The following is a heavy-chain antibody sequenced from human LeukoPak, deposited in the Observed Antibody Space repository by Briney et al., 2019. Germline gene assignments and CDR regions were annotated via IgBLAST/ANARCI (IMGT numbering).Heavy chain of an antibody. D-gene: IGHD2-21*02. CDR3: ARKGCTGDCYRFDP. CDR2: IIPILGIA. CDR1: GGTFSSYA. V-gene: IGHV1-69*04. Sequence: SVKVSCKASGGTFSSYAISWVRQAPGQGLEWMGRIIPILGIANYAQKFQGRVTITADKSTSTAYMELSSLRSEDTAVYYCARKGCTGDCYRFDPWGQGTLVTVSS. J-gene: IGHJ5*02.